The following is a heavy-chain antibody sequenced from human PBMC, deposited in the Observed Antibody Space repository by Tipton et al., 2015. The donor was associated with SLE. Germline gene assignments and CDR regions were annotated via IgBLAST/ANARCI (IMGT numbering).Heavy chain of an antibody. CDR1: GYSISSGYY. CDR2: IYHSGST. Sequence: TLSLTCTVSGYSISSGYYWGWIRQPPGKGLEWIGSIYHSGSTYYNPSLKSRVTISVDTSKNQFSLKLSSVTAADTAVYYCARDGDDYGAQLWPWGQGTLVTVSS. CDR3: ARDGDDYGAQLWP. V-gene: IGHV4-38-2*02. D-gene: IGHD4-17*01. J-gene: IGHJ5*02.